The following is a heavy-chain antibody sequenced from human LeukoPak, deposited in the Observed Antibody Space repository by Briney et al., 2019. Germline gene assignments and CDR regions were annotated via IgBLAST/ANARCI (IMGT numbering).Heavy chain of an antibody. CDR2: ISSGGSTI. Sequence: PGGSLRLSRVASGFTFTSYSMSWVRQAPGKGLEWVAVISSGGSTIYYADSVEGRFIISKDNTKKTLYLQLNSLRDEDAAVFYCARSAVGKAFDIWGQGTMVTVSS. J-gene: IGHJ3*02. CDR3: ARSAVGKAFDI. V-gene: IGHV3-21*01. D-gene: IGHD1-26*01. CDR1: GFTFTSYS.